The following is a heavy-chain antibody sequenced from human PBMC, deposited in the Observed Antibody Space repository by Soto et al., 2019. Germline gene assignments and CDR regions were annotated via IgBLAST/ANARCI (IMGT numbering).Heavy chain of an antibody. V-gene: IGHV1-69*13. J-gene: IGHJ3*02. D-gene: IGHD3-22*01. CDR3: AREGSSGYYSRGAFDI. Sequence: GASVKVSCKASGGTFSSYAISWVRQAPGQGLEWMGGIIPIFGTANYAQKFQGRVTMTADESTSTAYMVLSSLRSEDTAVYYCAREGSSGYYSRGAFDIWGQGTMVTVSS. CDR1: GGTFSSYA. CDR2: IIPIFGTA.